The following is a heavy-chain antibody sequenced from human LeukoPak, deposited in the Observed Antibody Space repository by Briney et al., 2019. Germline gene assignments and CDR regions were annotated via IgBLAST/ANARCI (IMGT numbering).Heavy chain of an antibody. CDR2: ISSSSSTI. V-gene: IGHV3-48*01. CDR1: GFTFSSYS. CDR3: ARAIWFGDFDY. J-gene: IGHJ4*02. D-gene: IGHD3-10*01. Sequence: GGSLRLSCAASGFTFSSYSMNWVRQAPGKGLEWVSYISSSSSTIYYADSVKGRLTISRDNAKNSLYLQMNSLRAEDTAVYYCARAIWFGDFDYWGQGTLVTVSS.